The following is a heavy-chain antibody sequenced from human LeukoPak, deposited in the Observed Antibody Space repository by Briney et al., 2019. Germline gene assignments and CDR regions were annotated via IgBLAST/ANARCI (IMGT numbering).Heavy chain of an antibody. V-gene: IGHV4-4*02. CDR2: IYYSGST. CDR3: ALSSGPFDY. CDR1: GASIRSTHW. D-gene: IGHD6-19*01. J-gene: IGHJ4*02. Sequence: TSETLSLTCGVSGASIRSTHWWTWVRQPPGKGLEWIGYIYYSGSTNYNPSLKSRVTISVDTSKNQFSLKLSSVTAADTAVYYCALSSGPFDYWGQGTLVTVSS.